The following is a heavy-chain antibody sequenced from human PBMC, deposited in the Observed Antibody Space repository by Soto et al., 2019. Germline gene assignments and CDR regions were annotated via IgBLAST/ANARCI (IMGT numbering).Heavy chain of an antibody. Sequence: GGALRLSCAASGFTFRSSVVHWVRQAPGKGLEWVGHIENKAENYATAYTASVKGRFTISRDDSKKTTYLHMNRLKTGDTAVYYCARHLVPELEPTTPYFNGLDVWGHGTTVTVSS. V-gene: IGHV3-73*01. D-gene: IGHD1-7*01. CDR1: GFTFRSSV. CDR2: IENKAENYAT. CDR3: ARHLVPELEPTTPYFNGLDV. J-gene: IGHJ6*02.